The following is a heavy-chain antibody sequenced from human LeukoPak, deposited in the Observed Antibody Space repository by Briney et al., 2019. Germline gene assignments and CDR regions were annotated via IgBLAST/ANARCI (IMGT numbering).Heavy chain of an antibody. J-gene: IGHJ4*02. V-gene: IGHV3-53*01. CDR2: IYSGGST. CDR1: NFAFSSYA. CDR3: ARDFQSSY. Sequence: AGGSLRLSCAASNFAFSSYAMTWVRQAPGKGLEWVSVIYSGGSTYYADSVKGRFTISRDNSKNTLYLQMNSLRAEDTAVYYCARDFQSSYWGQGTLVTVSS.